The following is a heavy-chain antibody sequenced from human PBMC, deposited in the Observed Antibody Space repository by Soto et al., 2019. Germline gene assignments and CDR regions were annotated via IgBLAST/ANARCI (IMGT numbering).Heavy chain of an antibody. CDR1: GFTLSSYG. CDR2: IWYDGSNK. CDR3: ARVRRGKGYYGMDV. V-gene: IGHV3-33*01. J-gene: IGHJ6*02. D-gene: IGHD3-10*01. Sequence: PGGALRVSCSASGFTLSSYGMHWVRQAPGKGLEWVAVIWYDGSNKYYADSVKGRFTISRDNSKNTLYLQMNSLRAEDTAVYYCARVRRGKGYYGMDVWGQGTTVTVSS.